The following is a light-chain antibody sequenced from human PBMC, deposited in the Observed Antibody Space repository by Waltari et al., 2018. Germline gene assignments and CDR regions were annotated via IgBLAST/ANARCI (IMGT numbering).Light chain of an antibody. CDR1: QDIGHD. Sequence: DIQMTQSPSSLSASVGDRVTITCRASQDIGHDLGWYQQQPGKAPRRLIYAASSLQSGVPSRFSGTGSGTEFTLTVSSLQPEDVATYYWLHHNNYPRTLGQGTKVEVK. J-gene: IGKJ1*01. CDR3: LHHNNYPRT. CDR2: AAS. V-gene: IGKV1-17*01.